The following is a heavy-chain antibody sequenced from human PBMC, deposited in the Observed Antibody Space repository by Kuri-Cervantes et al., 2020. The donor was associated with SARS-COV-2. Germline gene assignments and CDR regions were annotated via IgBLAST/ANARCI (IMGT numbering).Heavy chain of an antibody. CDR1: GFTFSSYS. Sequence: GESLKISCAASGFTFSSYSMNWVRQAPGKGLEWVSYISSSSSTIYYADSVKGRFTISRDNAKNSLYLQMSSLRAEDTAVYYCARMYNWNYGYLDDYWGQGTLVTVSS. D-gene: IGHD1-7*01. CDR3: ARMYNWNYGYLDDY. CDR2: ISSSSSTI. J-gene: IGHJ4*02. V-gene: IGHV3-48*01.